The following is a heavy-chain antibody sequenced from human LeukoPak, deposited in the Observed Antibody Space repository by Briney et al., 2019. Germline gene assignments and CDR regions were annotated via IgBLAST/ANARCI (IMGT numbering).Heavy chain of an antibody. CDR2: IIPIFGTA. CDR1: GGTFSSYA. J-gene: IGHJ6*03. V-gene: IGHV1-69*06. CDR3: ARAAPYCSGGSCLGYCYYYYMDV. D-gene: IGHD2-15*01. Sequence: SVKVSCKASGGTFSSYAISWVRQAPGQGLEWMGGIIPIFGTANYAQKFQGRVTITADKSTSTAYMELSSLRSEDTAVYYCARAAPYCSGGSCLGYCYYYYMDVWGQGTLVTVSS.